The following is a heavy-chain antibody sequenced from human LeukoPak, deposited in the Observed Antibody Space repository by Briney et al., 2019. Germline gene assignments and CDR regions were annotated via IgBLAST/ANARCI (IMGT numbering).Heavy chain of an antibody. V-gene: IGHV3-20*04. J-gene: IGHJ4*02. CDR3: ARVGIYGDYGRYFDY. CDR1: GFIFSSYS. Sequence: PGGSLRLSCAASGFIFSSYSMNWVRQAPGKGLEWVSGINWSGGSIGYAHSVKGRFTISRDNAKNSLYLQMNSLRAEDTALYYCARVGIYGDYGRYFDYWGQGTLVTVSS. CDR2: INWSGGSI. D-gene: IGHD4-17*01.